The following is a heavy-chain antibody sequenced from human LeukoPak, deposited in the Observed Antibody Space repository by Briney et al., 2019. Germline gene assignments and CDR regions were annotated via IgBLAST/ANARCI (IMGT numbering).Heavy chain of an antibody. Sequence: SETLSLTCTVSGGSISSYYWSWIRQPPGKGLEWIGYVYYTGTTSYNPSLKSRVTISVDTSNNQFSLKLSSVTAADTAVYFCARDPQGGTTSDAFDIWGQGTMVTVSS. CDR1: GGSISSYY. D-gene: IGHD1-1*01. CDR2: VYYTGTT. J-gene: IGHJ3*02. V-gene: IGHV4-59*01. CDR3: ARDPQGGTTSDAFDI.